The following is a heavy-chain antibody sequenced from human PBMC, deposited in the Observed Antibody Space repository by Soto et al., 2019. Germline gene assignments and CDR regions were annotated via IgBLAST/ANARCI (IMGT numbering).Heavy chain of an antibody. D-gene: IGHD6-13*01. CDR3: AKASPYSENLSGY. CDR2: ISYDGSNK. Sequence: QVQLVESGGGVVQPGRSLRLSCAASGFTFSSYGMHWVRQAPGKGLEWVAVISYDGSNKYYADSVKGRFTISRDNSKNTLYLQMNSLRAEDTAVYYCAKASPYSENLSGYWGQGTLVTVSS. J-gene: IGHJ4*02. V-gene: IGHV3-30*18. CDR1: GFTFSSYG.